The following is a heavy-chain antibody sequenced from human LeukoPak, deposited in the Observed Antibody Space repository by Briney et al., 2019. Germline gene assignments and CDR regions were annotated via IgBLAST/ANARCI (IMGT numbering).Heavy chain of an antibody. V-gene: IGHV3-7*01. CDR3: ARPSFVTGSYYPL. D-gene: IGHD1-26*01. Sequence: GGSLRLSCAASGFTFSSYEMNWVRQAPGKGLEWVANIQQDGSEIFYVDSVRGRFTISRDNAKNSLYLQMNTLRAEGTAVYYCARPSFVTGSYYPLWGQGTLVAVSS. CDR2: IQQDGSEI. CDR1: GFTFSSYE. J-gene: IGHJ4*02.